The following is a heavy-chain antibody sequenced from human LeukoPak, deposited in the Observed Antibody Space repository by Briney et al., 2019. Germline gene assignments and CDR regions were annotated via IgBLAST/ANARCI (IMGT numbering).Heavy chain of an antibody. CDR3: ARDYSSGWYVYGY. Sequence: ASVKVSCKASGYTFTSYAMHWVRQAPGQRLEWMGWINAGNGNTKYSQKFQGRVTITRDTSASTAYMELSSLRSEDTAVYYCARDYSSGWYVYGYWGQGTLVTVPS. V-gene: IGHV1-3*01. J-gene: IGHJ4*02. CDR2: INAGNGNT. D-gene: IGHD6-19*01. CDR1: GYTFTSYA.